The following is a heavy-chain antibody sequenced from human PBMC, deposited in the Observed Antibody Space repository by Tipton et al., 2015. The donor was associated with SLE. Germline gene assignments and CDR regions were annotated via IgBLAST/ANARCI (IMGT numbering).Heavy chain of an antibody. CDR3: ASQPGRGQWLIDY. CDR2: IYYSGST. J-gene: IGHJ4*02. V-gene: IGHV4-59*01. CDR1: GGSISSYY. Sequence: TLSLTCTVSGGSISSYYWSWIRQPPGKGLEWIGYIYYSGSTNYNPSLRSRVTISVDTSKNQFSLKLSSVTAADTAVYYCASQPGRGQWLIDYWGQGTLVTASS. D-gene: IGHD6-19*01.